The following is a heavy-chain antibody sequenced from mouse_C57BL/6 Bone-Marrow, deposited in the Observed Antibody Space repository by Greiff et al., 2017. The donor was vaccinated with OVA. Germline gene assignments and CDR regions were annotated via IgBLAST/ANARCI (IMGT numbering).Heavy chain of an antibody. J-gene: IGHJ1*03. V-gene: IGHV1-42*01. CDR2: INPSTGGT. CDR3: ARTVVASGYLEY. CDR1: GYSFTGYY. D-gene: IGHD1-1*01. Sequence: EVQLQQSGPELVKPGASVKISCKASGYSFTGYYMNWVKQSPEKSLEWIGKINPSTGGTTYNQKFKAKATLTADKSSSTAYMQLKSLTSEDSAVYYCARTVVASGYLEYWGTGTTVTVSS.